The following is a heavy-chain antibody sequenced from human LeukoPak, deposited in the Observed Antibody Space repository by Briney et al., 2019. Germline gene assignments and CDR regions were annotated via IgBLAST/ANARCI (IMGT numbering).Heavy chain of an antibody. V-gene: IGHV4-38-2*02. CDR3: ARDDTGYSSGWSKDFDY. CDR1: GYSISSGYF. D-gene: IGHD6-19*01. CDR2: IYQSETA. J-gene: IGHJ4*02. Sequence: SETLSLTCTVSGYSISSGYFWGWMRQPPGKGLEWIGSIYQSETAHYNPSLKSRVTISIDTSKNHFSLKLSSVTAADTAVYYCARDDTGYSSGWSKDFDYWGQGTLVTVSS.